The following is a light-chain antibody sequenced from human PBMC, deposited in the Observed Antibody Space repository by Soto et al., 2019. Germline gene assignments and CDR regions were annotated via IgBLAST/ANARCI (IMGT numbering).Light chain of an antibody. V-gene: IGKV1-5*01. CDR1: QSFSTW. CDR3: QQYNSYPWT. CDR2: AAS. J-gene: IGKJ1*01. Sequence: DIQMTQSPSSLSASVGDRVSITCRASQSFSTWLAWYQQKPGKAPKLLIYAASGLQSGVPSRFSGSGSGTDFTLTISSLQPDDFATYYCQQYNSYPWTFGQGTKVDIK.